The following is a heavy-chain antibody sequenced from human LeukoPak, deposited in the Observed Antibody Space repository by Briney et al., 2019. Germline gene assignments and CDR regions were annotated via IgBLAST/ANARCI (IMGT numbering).Heavy chain of an antibody. D-gene: IGHD3-10*02. Sequence: GGSLRLSCAASGFTFSSYAMSWVRQAPGKGLEWVSTISGRGVTTYYADSVKGRFAISSASSKNTVYLQMNSLRAEDTAVYFCAKDGDSENVRGYMGDWGQGTLVTVSS. CDR3: AKDGDSENVRGYMGD. CDR1: GFTFSSYA. J-gene: IGHJ4*02. V-gene: IGHV3-23*01. CDR2: ISGRGVTT.